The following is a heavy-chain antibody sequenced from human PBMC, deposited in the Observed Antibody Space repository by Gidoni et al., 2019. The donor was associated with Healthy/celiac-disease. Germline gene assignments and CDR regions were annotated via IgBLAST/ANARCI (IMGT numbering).Heavy chain of an antibody. CDR1: GFTFSSYA. Sequence: EVQLLESGGGLVQPGGSLRLSRAASGFTFSSYAMSWVRQAPGKGLEWVSAISGSGGSTYYADSVKGRFTISRDNSKNTLYLQMNSLRAEDTAVYYCAKVWGSSWYRGGFDYWGQGTLVTVSS. V-gene: IGHV3-23*01. CDR3: AKVWGSSWYRGGFDY. CDR2: ISGSGGST. J-gene: IGHJ4*02. D-gene: IGHD6-13*01.